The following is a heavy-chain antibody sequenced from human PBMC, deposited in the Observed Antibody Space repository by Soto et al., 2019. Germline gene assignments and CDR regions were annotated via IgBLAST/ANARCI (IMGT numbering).Heavy chain of an antibody. J-gene: IGHJ4*02. Sequence: EVQLVESGGGLVQPGGSLRLSCAVSGFTFSDHYMDWVRQAPGKGLEWVGRSRNKANSYTTEYAASVKGRFTISRDDSENSLYLQMDSLKTEETAVYFCIRPMTGTTRGFDYWGQGTLVTVSS. D-gene: IGHD1-1*01. V-gene: IGHV3-72*01. CDR2: SRNKANSYTT. CDR1: GFTFSDHY. CDR3: IRPMTGTTRGFDY.